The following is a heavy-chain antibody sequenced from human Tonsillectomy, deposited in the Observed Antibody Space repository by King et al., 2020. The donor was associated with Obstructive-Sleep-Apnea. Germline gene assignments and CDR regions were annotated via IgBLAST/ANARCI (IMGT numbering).Heavy chain of an antibody. V-gene: IGHV3-11*06. CDR1: GFPFSDYY. Sequence: VQLVESGGGLVKPGGSLRLSCAASGFPFSDYYMSWIRQAPGKGLEWVSYISSSSSYTNYADSVKGRFTISRDNAKNSLYLQMNSLRAEDTAVYYCATAARLKYYYGMDVWGQGTTVTVSS. D-gene: IGHD6-25*01. J-gene: IGHJ6*02. CDR3: ATAARLKYYYGMDV. CDR2: ISSSSSYT.